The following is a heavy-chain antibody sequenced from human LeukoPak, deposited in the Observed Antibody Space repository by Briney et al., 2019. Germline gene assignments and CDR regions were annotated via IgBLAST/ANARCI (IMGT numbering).Heavy chain of an antibody. CDR1: GYTFSSYG. J-gene: IGHJ4*02. V-gene: IGHV1-18*01. Sequence: ASVKVSCKASGYTFSSYGISWVRQAPGQGLEWMGWISAYNGNTKCAQKVQGRVTMTTDSSTSTAYMELRSLRSDDTAVYYCARDQYGGSSPGHFDYWGQGTLVTVSS. D-gene: IGHD1-26*01. CDR2: ISAYNGNT. CDR3: ARDQYGGSSPGHFDY.